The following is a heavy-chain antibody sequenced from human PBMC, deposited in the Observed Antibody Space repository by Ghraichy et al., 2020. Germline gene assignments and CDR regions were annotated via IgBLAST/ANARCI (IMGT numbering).Heavy chain of an antibody. CDR2: TYYRSKWYN. V-gene: IGHV6-1*01. CDR1: GDSISSTSVA. D-gene: IGHD2-21*02. J-gene: IGHJ3*02. Sequence: SQTLSLTCDISGDSISSTSVAWNWIRQSPSRGLEWLGRTYYRSKWYNDYAGSLKSRMVIKSDTSKNQFSLQLNSVTPEDTAMYYCARVYRQTSVTFLWSVGAFDIWGQGTLVTVSS. CDR3: ARVYRQTSVTFLWSVGAFDI.